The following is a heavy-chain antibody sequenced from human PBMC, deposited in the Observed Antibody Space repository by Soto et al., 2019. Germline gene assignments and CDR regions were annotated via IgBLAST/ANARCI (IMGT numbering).Heavy chain of an antibody. Sequence: PGGSLRLSCAGSGFIFRNYAMSWVRQAPGKGLEWVSTISGTGGSTYYADSVKGRFTIFRDNSKSTLYLQMSSLRADDTAVYYFANEAHGPEFDCWGQETLVTVSS. J-gene: IGHJ4*02. CDR2: ISGTGGST. CDR1: GFIFRNYA. V-gene: IGHV3-23*01. CDR3: ANEAHGPEFDC.